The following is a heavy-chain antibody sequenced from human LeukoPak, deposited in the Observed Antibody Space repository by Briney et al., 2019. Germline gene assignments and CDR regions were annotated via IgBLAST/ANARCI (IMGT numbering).Heavy chain of an antibody. CDR1: GFTFSSYS. Sequence: PGGSLRLSCAASGFTFSSYSMSWVRQAPGKGLECVSSISSSGNYIYYADSVKGRFAISRDNAKNSLYLQMNSLRAEDTAVYYCARDPFSSSWYGAFDIWGQGTMVTVSS. V-gene: IGHV3-21*01. CDR3: ARDPFSSSWYGAFDI. J-gene: IGHJ3*02. D-gene: IGHD6-13*01. CDR2: ISSSGNYI.